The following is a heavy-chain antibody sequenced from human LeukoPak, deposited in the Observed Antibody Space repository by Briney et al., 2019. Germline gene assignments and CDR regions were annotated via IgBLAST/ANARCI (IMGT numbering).Heavy chain of an antibody. D-gene: IGHD5-12*01. CDR3: AKDGAWLRFDD. CDR1: GFTFSDYY. J-gene: IGHJ4*02. CDR2: ISSSGSTI. V-gene: IGHV3-11*04. Sequence: GGSLRLYCAASGFTFSDYYMSWIRQAPGKGLEWVSYISSSGSTIYYADSVKGRFTISRDNAKNSLYLQMNSLRAEDTAVYYCAKDGAWLRFDDWGQGILVSVSS.